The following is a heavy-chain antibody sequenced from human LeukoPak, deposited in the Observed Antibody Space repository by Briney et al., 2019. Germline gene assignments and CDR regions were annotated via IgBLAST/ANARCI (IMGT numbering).Heavy chain of an antibody. Sequence: GGSLRLSWAASGFTFSYFAMTWVRQVPGKGLEWVSAITSSGDGTFYADSVKGRFTISRDNSKDTLYLQMSGLRVEDTAVYYCARDPNGDYVGAFEGWGQGTKVTVSS. J-gene: IGHJ3*01. CDR2: ITSSGDGT. D-gene: IGHD4-17*01. CDR1: GFTFSYFA. V-gene: IGHV3-23*01. CDR3: ARDPNGDYVGAFEG.